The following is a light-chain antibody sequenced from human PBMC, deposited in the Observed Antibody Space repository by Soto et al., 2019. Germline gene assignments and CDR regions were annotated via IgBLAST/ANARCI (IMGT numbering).Light chain of an antibody. J-gene: IGKJ1*01. V-gene: IGKV1-5*01. CDR2: DAS. CDR1: QSISSW. Sequence: DIQMTQSPSSLSASVGDRVTITCRASQSISSWLAWYQQKPGKAPKLLIYDASSLKSGVPSRFSGSGSGTEFTLTISSLQPDDFATYYCQQYNSYSGAFGQGTRWIS. CDR3: QQYNSYSGA.